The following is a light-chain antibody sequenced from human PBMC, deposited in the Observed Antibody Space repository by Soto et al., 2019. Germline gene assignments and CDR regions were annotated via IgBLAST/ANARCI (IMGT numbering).Light chain of an antibody. Sequence: EIVMTQSPATLSVSPGERATFSCRASQSVNSNLAWYQQKPGQAPRLLIFTASTRATGIPARFSGSGSGTEFTLTISSLQSEDFAVYYCQQFDNWAYTFGQGTKLEIK. CDR2: TAS. J-gene: IGKJ2*01. V-gene: IGKV3-15*01. CDR1: QSVNSN. CDR3: QQFDNWAYT.